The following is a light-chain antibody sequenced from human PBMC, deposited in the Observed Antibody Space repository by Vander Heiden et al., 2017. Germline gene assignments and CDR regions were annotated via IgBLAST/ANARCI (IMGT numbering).Light chain of an antibody. CDR2: DAA. CDR1: QDISNY. J-gene: IGKJ4*01. Sequence: DIQMAQSPSYLSASVGDRVTITCQASQDISNYLNWYQQKPGKAPKLLIYDAANLETGVPSRFSGSGAGTDFTFTISSLQHEDIATYYCQQYDNLPPLTFGGGTKVEIK. CDR3: QQYDNLPPLT. V-gene: IGKV1-33*01.